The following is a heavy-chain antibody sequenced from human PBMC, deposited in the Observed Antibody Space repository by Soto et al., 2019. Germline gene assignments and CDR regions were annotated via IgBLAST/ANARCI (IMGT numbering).Heavy chain of an antibody. D-gene: IGHD3-3*01. CDR2: INIDGSST. Sequence: EVQLVESGGGLVQPGGSLRLSCAASGFTSSSYWMHWVRQAPGEGLVWVSRINIDGSSTNYADSVKGRFTISRDNAKNTLYLQMNSLRAEDTAIYYCARFRVPIWGQGTMVTVST. CDR1: GFTSSSYW. CDR3: ARFRVPI. V-gene: IGHV3-74*01. J-gene: IGHJ3*02.